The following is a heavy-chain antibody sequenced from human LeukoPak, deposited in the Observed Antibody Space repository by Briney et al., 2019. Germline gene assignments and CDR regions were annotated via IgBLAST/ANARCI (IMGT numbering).Heavy chain of an antibody. Sequence: SETLSLTCGVYNGSFNGYYWTWIRQPPGKGLEWIGEIHRSGNTNYHPSLRSRVTISVDTSKNQFSLKLSSVTAADTAVYYCARDDRDSGSYYFDYWGQGTLVTVSS. D-gene: IGHD1-26*01. CDR3: ARDDRDSGSYYFDY. CDR1: NGSFNGYY. J-gene: IGHJ4*02. CDR2: IHRSGNT. V-gene: IGHV4-34*01.